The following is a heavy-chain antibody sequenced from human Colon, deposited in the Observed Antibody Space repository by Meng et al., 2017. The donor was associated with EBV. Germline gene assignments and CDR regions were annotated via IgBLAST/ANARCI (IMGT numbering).Heavy chain of an antibody. D-gene: IGHD3-10*01. J-gene: IGHJ5*02. CDR1: CGSVSSVGYY. V-gene: IGHV4-31*03. CDR2: LHYSGST. CDR3: ARASYGSGSPLGESWFDP. Sequence: VRRLLWGAGLLKPSDALSRTCTVSCGSVSSVGYYWSWIRQRPGNGLEWIGYLHYSGSTYYNPSLNSRVTMSAGKSKNHFSLKLSSVTAADTAVYYCARASYGSGSPLGESWFDPWGQGTLVTVSS.